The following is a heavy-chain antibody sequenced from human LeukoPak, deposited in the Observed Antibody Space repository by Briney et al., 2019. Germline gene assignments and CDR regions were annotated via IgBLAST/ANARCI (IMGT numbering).Heavy chain of an antibody. J-gene: IGHJ4*02. CDR1: GYSFTSYW. CDR3: ARPMVRGKLAMYYFDY. CDR2: IYPGDSDT. D-gene: IGHD2-8*01. Sequence: GETLKISCKGPGYSFTSYWIGWVRQMPGKGLEWMGIIYPGDSDTRYSPSFQGQVTISADKSISTAYLQWSSLKASDTALYYCARPMVRGKLAMYYFDYWGQGTLVTVSS. V-gene: IGHV5-51*01.